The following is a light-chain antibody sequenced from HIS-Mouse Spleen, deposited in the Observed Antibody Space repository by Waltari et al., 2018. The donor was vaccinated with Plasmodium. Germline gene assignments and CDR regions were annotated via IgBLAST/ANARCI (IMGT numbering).Light chain of an antibody. CDR3: CSYAGSSTFYVV. J-gene: IGLJ2*01. Sequence: QSALTQPASVSGSPGQSITISCTGTSSDVGSYNLVSWYHKHPGKAPKLMIYEGSKRPSGVSNRFSGSKSGNTASLTISGLQAEDEADYYCCSYAGSSTFYVVFGGGTKLTVL. CDR2: EGS. V-gene: IGLV2-23*03. CDR1: SSDVGSYNL.